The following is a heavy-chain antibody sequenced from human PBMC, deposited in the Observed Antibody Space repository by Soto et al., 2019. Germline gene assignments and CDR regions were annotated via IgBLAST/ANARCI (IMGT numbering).Heavy chain of an antibody. V-gene: IGHV3-15*07. CDR2: IKSKTDGGTT. CDR3: TTFGGYYYYGMDV. CDR1: GFTFSNAW. Sequence: GGSLRLSCAASGFTFSNAWMNWVRQAPGKGLEWVGRIKSKTDGGTTDYAAPGKGRFTISRDDSKNTLYLQMNSLKTEDTAVYYCTTFGGYYYYGMDVWGQGTTVTVSS. D-gene: IGHD3-16*01. J-gene: IGHJ6*02.